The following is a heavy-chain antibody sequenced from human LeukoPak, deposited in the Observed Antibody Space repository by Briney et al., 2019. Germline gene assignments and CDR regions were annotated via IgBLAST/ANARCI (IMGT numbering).Heavy chain of an antibody. CDR2: IIPIVAIA. CDR3: ARARPFYYDSSGYYYDLGY. V-gene: IGHV1-69*02. CDR1: GGTFSSYT. J-gene: IGHJ4*02. D-gene: IGHD3-22*01. Sequence: SVKVSCKASGGTFSSYTFTWVRQAPGQGLEWMGRIIPIVAIADYAQKFQGRVTITADRSTSTAYMELSRLRTEDTAVYYCARARPFYYDSSGYYYDLGYWGQGTLVTVSS.